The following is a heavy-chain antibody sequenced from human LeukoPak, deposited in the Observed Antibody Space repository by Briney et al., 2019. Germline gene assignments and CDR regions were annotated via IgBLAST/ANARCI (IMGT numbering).Heavy chain of an antibody. J-gene: IGHJ4*02. D-gene: IGHD4-17*01. CDR1: GFTFSTSA. Sequence: QTGGSLRLSCAASGFTFSTSAMSWVRQAPGKGLEWVSAISGSGTSTYYPDSVKGRFTISRDNSKHMLYLQMNSLRAEDTAVYYCTKGPRSIDYWGQGTLVTVSS. CDR2: ISGSGTST. V-gene: IGHV3-23*01. CDR3: TKGPRSIDY.